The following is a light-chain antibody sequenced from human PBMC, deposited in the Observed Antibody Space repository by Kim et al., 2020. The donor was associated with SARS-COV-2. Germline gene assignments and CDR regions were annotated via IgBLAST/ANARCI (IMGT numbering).Light chain of an antibody. CDR1: SLRSYY. V-gene: IGLV3-19*01. CDR2: GKN. J-gene: IGLJ2*01. CDR3: NSRASNDNVV. Sequence: SSELTQDPAVSVALGQTVRITCQGDSLRSYYATWYQQKPGQAPIVVIYGKNNRPSGIPDRFSGSSSGNTASLPITGTQAGDEADYYCNSRASNDNVVFGG.